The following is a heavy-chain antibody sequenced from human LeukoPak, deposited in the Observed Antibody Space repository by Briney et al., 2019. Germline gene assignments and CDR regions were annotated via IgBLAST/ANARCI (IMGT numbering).Heavy chain of an antibody. CDR1: GGSISSYY. Sequence: PSETLSLTCTVSGGSISSYYWSWIRQPPGKGLEWIGYIYTSGSTNYNPPLKSRVTISVDTSKNQFSLKLTSVTAADTAVYSCARLSTRVINYFDPWGQGTLVTVSS. CDR3: ARLSTRVINYFDP. J-gene: IGHJ5*02. V-gene: IGHV4-4*09. CDR2: IYTSGST. D-gene: IGHD5/OR15-5a*01.